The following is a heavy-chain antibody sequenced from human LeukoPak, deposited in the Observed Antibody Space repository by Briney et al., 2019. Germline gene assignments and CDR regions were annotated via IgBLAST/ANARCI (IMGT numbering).Heavy chain of an antibody. Sequence: APVKVSCKASGYTFTSYGISWVRQAPGQGLEWMGWISAYNGNTNYAQKFQGRVTITADKSTSTAYMELSSLRSEDTAVYYCARDEDIVVVPAAILSRYYYYGMDVWGQGTTVTVSS. D-gene: IGHD2-2*02. CDR3: ARDEDIVVVPAAILSRYYYYGMDV. CDR1: GYTFTSYG. V-gene: IGHV1-18*01. CDR2: ISAYNGNT. J-gene: IGHJ6*02.